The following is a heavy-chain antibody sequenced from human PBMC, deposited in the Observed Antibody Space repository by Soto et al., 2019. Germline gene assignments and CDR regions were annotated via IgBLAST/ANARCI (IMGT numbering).Heavy chain of an antibody. CDR2: ISYDGSKN. D-gene: IGHD2-15*01. Sequence: QVQLVESGGVVVPPGRSLRLSCAASGFTFSSYGMHWVRQAPGKGLEWVAFISYDGSKNYYADSVKGRFTISRDNSKNPPHLQMNSLRVEDTAVYYCAKDQGVVVFAATLIDYWGQGTLVTVYS. J-gene: IGHJ4*02. CDR1: GFTFSSYG. CDR3: AKDQGVVVFAATLIDY. V-gene: IGHV3-30*18.